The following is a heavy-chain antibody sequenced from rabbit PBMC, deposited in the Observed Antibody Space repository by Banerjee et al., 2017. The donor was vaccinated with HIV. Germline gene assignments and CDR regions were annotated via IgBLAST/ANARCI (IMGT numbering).Heavy chain of an antibody. CDR1: GFSFSSSYW. D-gene: IGHD6-1*01. CDR3: ARAVYGAYGYADAFDP. CDR2: IYTGSGST. J-gene: IGHJ2*01. V-gene: IGHV1S45*01. Sequence: QEQLVESGGGLVTPEGSLTLTCTASGFSFSSSYWICWVRQDPGKGLEWIGCIYTGSGSTHYATWAKGRFTISKTSSTTVTLQMTSLTAADTATYFCARAVYGAYGYADAFDPWGPGTLVTVS.